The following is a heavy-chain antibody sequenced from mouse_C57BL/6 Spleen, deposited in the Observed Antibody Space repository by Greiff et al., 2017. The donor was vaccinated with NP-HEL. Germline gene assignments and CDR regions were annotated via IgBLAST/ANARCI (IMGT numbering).Heavy chain of an antibody. J-gene: IGHJ2*01. CDR2: IDPSDSYT. CDR3: ARGRRYFDY. Sequence: QVQLQQPGAELVMPGASVKLSCKASGYTFTSYWMHWVKQRPGQGLEWIGEIDPSDSYTNYNQKFKGKSTLTVDKSSSTASMQLSSLTSEDSAGYYCARGRRYFDYWGQGTTLTVSS. V-gene: IGHV1-69*01. CDR1: GYTFTSYW.